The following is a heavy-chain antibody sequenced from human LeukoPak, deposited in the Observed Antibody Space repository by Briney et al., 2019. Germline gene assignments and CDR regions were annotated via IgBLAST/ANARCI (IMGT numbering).Heavy chain of an antibody. Sequence: PGGSLRLSCAASGFTFSSYAMHWVRQAPGKGLEWVAVISYDGSNKYYADSVKGRFTISRDNSKNTLYLQMNSLRAEDTAVYYCARDLAMIVVVSTDAEYFQHWGQGTLVTVSS. CDR1: GFTFSSYA. CDR2: ISYDGSNK. J-gene: IGHJ1*01. CDR3: ARDLAMIVVVSTDAEYFQH. D-gene: IGHD3-22*01. V-gene: IGHV3-30-3*01.